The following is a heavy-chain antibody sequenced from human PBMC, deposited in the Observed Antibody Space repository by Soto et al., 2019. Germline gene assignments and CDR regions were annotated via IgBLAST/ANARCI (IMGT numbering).Heavy chain of an antibody. D-gene: IGHD1-26*01. Sequence: SQTLSLTCAIAVDSVSSNSAAWNWISQSPSRGLEWLGRTYYRSKWYNDYAVSVKSRITINPDTSKNQFSLQLNSVTPEDTAVYYCARDSGSYFLGAFDIWGQGTRFTVSS. V-gene: IGHV6-1*01. J-gene: IGHJ3*02. CDR3: ARDSGSYFLGAFDI. CDR2: TYYRSKWYN. CDR1: VDSVSSNSAA.